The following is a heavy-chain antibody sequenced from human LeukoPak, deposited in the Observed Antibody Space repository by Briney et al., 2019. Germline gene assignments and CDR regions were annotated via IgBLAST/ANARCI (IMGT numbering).Heavy chain of an antibody. CDR1: GFIFSNTR. CDR2: VKSKTDGGTT. V-gene: IGHV3-15*01. D-gene: IGHD7-27*01. CDR3: TTVHWGASDS. Sequence: GGSLRLSCTASGFIFSNTRMSWVRQVPGKGLEWVGRVKSKTDGGTTDYAAPVRGRFTILRDDSKNILYLQMNTLKTEDTGVYYCTTVHWGASDSWGQGTLVTVSS. J-gene: IGHJ4*02.